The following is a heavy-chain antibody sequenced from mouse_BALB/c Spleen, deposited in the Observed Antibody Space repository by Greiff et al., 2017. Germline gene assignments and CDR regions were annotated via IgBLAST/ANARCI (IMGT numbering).Heavy chain of an antibody. Sequence: QVQLQQSGPELVKPGASVKISCKASGYSFTSYYIHWVKQRPGQGLEWIGWIFPGSGNTKYNEKFKGKATLTADTSSSTAYMQLSSLTSEDSAVYFCASPSTMITTGFAYWGQGTLVTVSA. CDR3: ASPSTMITTGFAY. D-gene: IGHD2-4*01. CDR1: GYSFTSYY. J-gene: IGHJ3*01. CDR2: IFPGSGNT. V-gene: IGHV1-66*01.